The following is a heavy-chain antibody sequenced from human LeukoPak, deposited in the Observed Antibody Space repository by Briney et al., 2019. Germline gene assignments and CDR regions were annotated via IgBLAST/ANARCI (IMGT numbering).Heavy chain of an antibody. CDR2: INSDGSST. V-gene: IGHV3-74*01. CDR1: GFTFSSYS. Sequence: GGSLRLSCAASGFTFSSYSMNWVRQAPGKGLVWVSRINSDGSSTSYADSVKGRFTISRDNAKNTLYLQMNSLRAEDTAVYYCARGVEMATIDYYFDYWGQGTLVTVSS. J-gene: IGHJ4*02. D-gene: IGHD5-24*01. CDR3: ARGVEMATIDYYFDY.